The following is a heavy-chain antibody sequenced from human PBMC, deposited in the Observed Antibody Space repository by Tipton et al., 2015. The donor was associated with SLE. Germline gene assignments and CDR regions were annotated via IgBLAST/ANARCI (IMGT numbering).Heavy chain of an antibody. J-gene: IGHJ4*02. CDR2: IYYSGST. Sequence: TLSLTCAVSGFSINNGYYWGWLRQPPGKGLEWIGSIYYSGSTYYNPSLKSRVTISVDTSKNQFSLKLTSLTAADTAVYYCARTYYHFDNWGQGTLVTVSS. V-gene: IGHV4-38-2*01. CDR3: ARTYYHFDN. CDR1: GFSINNGYY. D-gene: IGHD3-22*01.